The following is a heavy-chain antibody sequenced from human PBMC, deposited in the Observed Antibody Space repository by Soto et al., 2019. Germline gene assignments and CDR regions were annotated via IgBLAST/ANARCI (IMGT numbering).Heavy chain of an antibody. Sequence: GGSLRLSCAASGFSFSNYAISWVRQAPGKGLEWVSTISGSGGSTYYAHSVKGRFTISRDNSKNTLYLQMNSLRAEDTAVYYCAKDITPAPRYCSSTSCYVSGYFDYWGQGTLVTVSS. CDR1: GFSFSNYA. V-gene: IGHV3-23*01. J-gene: IGHJ4*02. CDR3: AKDITPAPRYCSSTSCYVSGYFDY. D-gene: IGHD2-2*01. CDR2: ISGSGGST.